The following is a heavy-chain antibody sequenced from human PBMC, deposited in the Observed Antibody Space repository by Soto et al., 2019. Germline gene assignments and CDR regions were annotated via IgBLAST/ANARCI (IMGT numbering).Heavy chain of an antibody. Sequence: GGSLRLSCAASGFTFSSYWMHWVRQAPGKGLVWVSRINSDGSSTSYADSVKGRFTNSRDNAKNTLYLQMNSLRAEDTAVYYCARDPDYYYMDVWGKGTTVTVSS. CDR2: INSDGSST. J-gene: IGHJ6*03. CDR3: ARDPDYYYMDV. V-gene: IGHV3-74*01. CDR1: GFTFSSYW.